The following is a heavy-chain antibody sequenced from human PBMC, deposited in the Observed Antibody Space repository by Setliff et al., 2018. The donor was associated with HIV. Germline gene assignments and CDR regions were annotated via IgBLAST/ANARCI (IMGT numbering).Heavy chain of an antibody. J-gene: IGHJ6*02. CDR2: VSGGVDTT. CDR3: ASTGGWYYGMDV. V-gene: IGHV3-23*01. CDR1: GFTLSPYA. Sequence: GGSLRLSCAASGFTLSPYAINWVRQVPGKGLEWISAVSGGVDTTYYADSVKGRFTISRDNAKNSLYLQMNGLRAEDTAVYYCASTGGWYYGMDVWGQGTTVTVSS. D-gene: IGHD6-19*01.